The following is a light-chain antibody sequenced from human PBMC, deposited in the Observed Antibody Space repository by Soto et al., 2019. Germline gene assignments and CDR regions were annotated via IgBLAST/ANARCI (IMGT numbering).Light chain of an antibody. CDR1: SSNIGGNS. CDR2: DDD. J-gene: IGLJ1*01. Sequence: QSVMTQPPSVSAAPGQRVTISCSGISSNIGGNSVSWYQQLPGTAPKLLIYDDDKRPSGIPDRFSGSKSGTSATLGITGFQTGDEADYYCGSWDSSLSAYVFVNGTKVTVL. V-gene: IGLV1-51*01. CDR3: GSWDSSLSAYV.